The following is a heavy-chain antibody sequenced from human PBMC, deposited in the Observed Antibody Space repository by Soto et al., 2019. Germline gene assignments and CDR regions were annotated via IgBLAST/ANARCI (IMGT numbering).Heavy chain of an antibody. CDR3: ARGGGYCSGGSCYPPFDY. J-gene: IGHJ4*02. CDR2: INHSGST. CDR1: GGSFSGYY. V-gene: IGHV4-34*01. D-gene: IGHD2-15*01. Sequence: QVQLQQWGAGLLKPSETLSLTCAVYGGSFSGYYWSWIRQPPGKGLEWIGEINHSGSTNYNPSLKSRVTRSVDTSKNQFSLKLSSVTAADTAVYYCARGGGYCSGGSCYPPFDYWGQGTLVTVFS.